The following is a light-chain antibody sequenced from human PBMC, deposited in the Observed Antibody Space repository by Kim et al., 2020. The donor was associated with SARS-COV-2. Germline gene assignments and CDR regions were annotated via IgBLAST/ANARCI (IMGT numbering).Light chain of an antibody. CDR2: GAS. CDR3: QQWNYSPPLT. Sequence: EIVLTQSPGSLSLSPGDRATLSCRASQSISSRFLAWYQQKPGQSPRLLIYGASNRATGIPDRFSGSGSGTDFTLTISRLEPEDFAVYYCQQWNYSPPLTFGGGTKLEI. CDR1: QSISSRF. V-gene: IGKV3-20*01. J-gene: IGKJ4*01.